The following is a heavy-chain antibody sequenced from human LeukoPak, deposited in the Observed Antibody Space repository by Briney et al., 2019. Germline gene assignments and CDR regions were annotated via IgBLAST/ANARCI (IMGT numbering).Heavy chain of an antibody. J-gene: IGHJ6*02. Sequence: MASETLSLTCAVYGGSFSGYHWSWIRQPPGKGLEWIGEINHSGSTNYNPSLKSRVTISVDTSKNQFSLKLSSVTAADTAVYYCAKRDYYYGMDVWGQGTTVTVSS. CDR2: INHSGST. CDR1: GGSFSGYH. V-gene: IGHV4-34*01. CDR3: AKRDYYYGMDV.